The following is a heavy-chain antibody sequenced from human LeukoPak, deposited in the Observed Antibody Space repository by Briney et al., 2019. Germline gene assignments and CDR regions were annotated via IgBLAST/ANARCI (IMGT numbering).Heavy chain of an antibody. CDR3: AREYYGGNSNWFDP. CDR2: ISSSGSTI. CDR1: GFTFSTYS. V-gene: IGHV3-48*04. J-gene: IGHJ5*02. D-gene: IGHD4-23*01. Sequence: GGSLRLSCAASGFTFSTYSMNWVRQAPGKGLEWVSYISSSGSTIYYADSVKGRFTISRDNAKNSLYLQMNSLRAEDTAVYYCAREYYGGNSNWFDPWGQGTLVTVSS.